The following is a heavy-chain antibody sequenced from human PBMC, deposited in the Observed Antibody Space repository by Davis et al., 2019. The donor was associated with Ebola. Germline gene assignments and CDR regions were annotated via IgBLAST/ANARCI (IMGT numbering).Heavy chain of an antibody. V-gene: IGHV4-31*03. J-gene: IGHJ6*03. CDR2: IYYSGST. D-gene: IGHD3-22*01. Sequence: PSETLSLTCTVSGGSISSGGYYWSWIRQHPGKGLEWIGYIYYSGSTYYNPSLKSRVTISVDTSKNQFSLKLSSVTAADTAVYYCARVRYGDSSGYHTPRYYYYMDVWGKGTTVTVSS. CDR1: GGSISSGGYY. CDR3: ARVRYGDSSGYHTPRYYYYMDV.